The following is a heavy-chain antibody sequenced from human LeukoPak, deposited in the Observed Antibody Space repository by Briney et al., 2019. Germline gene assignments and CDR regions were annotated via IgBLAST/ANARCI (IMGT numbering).Heavy chain of an antibody. J-gene: IGHJ6*02. V-gene: IGHV4-39*07. Sequence: SETLSLTCTVSGGSISSSSYYWGWIRQPPGKGLEWIGSIYYSGSTNYNPSLKSRVTISVDTSKNHFSLKLSSVTAADTAVYYCAREAVAGGSGSNYYYYGVDVWGQGTTVTVSS. CDR2: IYYSGST. D-gene: IGHD3-10*01. CDR3: AREAVAGGSGSNYYYYGVDV. CDR1: GGSISSSSYY.